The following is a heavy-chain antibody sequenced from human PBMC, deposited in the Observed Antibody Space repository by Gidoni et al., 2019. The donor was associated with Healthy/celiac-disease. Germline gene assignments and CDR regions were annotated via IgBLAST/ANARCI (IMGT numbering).Heavy chain of an antibody. V-gene: IGHV1-69*06. CDR3: ASVYDFWSGYSYNWFDP. D-gene: IGHD3-3*01. J-gene: IGHJ5*02. CDR2: IIPTLGTA. CDR1: GGTFSSYA. Sequence: QVQLVQSGAEVKKPGSSVKVSCKASGGTFSSYAISWVRQAPGQGLEWMGGIIPTLGTANYAQKFQGRVTITADKSTSTAYMELSSLRSEDTAVYYCASVYDFWSGYSYNWFDPWGQGTLVTVSS.